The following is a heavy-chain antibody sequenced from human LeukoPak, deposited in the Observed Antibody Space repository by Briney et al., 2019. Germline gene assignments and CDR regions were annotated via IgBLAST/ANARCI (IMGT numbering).Heavy chain of an antibody. CDR3: ARQLSSWVAAPTEIHYYYYYYMDV. Sequence: SGESLKISCKGSGYSFTSYWIGWVRQMPGKGLEWMGIIYPGDSDTRYSPSFQGQVTISADKSISTAYLQWSSLKASDTAMYYCARQLSSWVAAPTEIHYYYYYYMDVWGKGTTVTVSS. CDR1: GYSFTSYW. V-gene: IGHV5-51*01. J-gene: IGHJ6*03. CDR2: IYPGDSDT. D-gene: IGHD6-19*01.